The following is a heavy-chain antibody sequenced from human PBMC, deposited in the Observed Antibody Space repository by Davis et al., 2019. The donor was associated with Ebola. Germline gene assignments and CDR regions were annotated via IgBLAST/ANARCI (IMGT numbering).Heavy chain of an antibody. CDR3: ARPLDSRRLFDI. CDR1: GDSISSSNW. V-gene: IGHV4-4*02. Sequence: MPSETLSLTCAVSGDSISSSNWWSWVRQPPGKGLEWIGEISQSGSTNYNPSLKSRVTISVDKSKNQFSLKLSSVTAADTAVYYCARPLDSRRLFDIWGQGTMVTVSS. CDR2: ISQSGST. J-gene: IGHJ3*02. D-gene: IGHD3/OR15-3a*01.